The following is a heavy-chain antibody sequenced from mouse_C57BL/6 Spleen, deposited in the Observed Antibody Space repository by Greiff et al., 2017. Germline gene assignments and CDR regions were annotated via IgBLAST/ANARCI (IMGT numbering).Heavy chain of an antibody. J-gene: IGHJ2*01. V-gene: IGHV5-4*03. CDR2: ISDGGSYT. CDR1: GFTFSSYA. Sequence: EVKLMESGGGLVKPGGSLKLSCAASGFTFSSYAMSWVRQTPEKRLEWVATISDGGSYTYYPDNVKGRFTISRDNAKNNLYLQMSHLKSEDTAMYYCARGWDDFDYWGQGTTLTVSS. CDR3: ARGWDDFDY. D-gene: IGHD4-1*01.